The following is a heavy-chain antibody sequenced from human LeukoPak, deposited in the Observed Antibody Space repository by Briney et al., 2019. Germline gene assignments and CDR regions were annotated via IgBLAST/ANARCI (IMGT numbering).Heavy chain of an antibody. CDR2: ITSGSSYI. Sequence: GGSLRLSCAASGFTFSSYNMNWVRQAPGKGLEWVSCITSGSSYIYYADSVKGRFTISRDNSKDTLYLLMNSLRADDMAVYYCARGRGRNPSGYYYYMDVWGKGTTVTVSS. CDR3: ARGRGRNPSGYYYYMDV. J-gene: IGHJ6*03. D-gene: IGHD2-15*01. CDR1: GFTFSSYN. V-gene: IGHV3-21*04.